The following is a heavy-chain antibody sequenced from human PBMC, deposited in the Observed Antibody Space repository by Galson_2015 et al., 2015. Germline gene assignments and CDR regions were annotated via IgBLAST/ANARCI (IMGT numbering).Heavy chain of an antibody. V-gene: IGHV3-30-3*01. Sequence: SLRLSCAASGFTFSSYAIHWVRQTPGKGLEWVAVISSDGSNKYYADSVKGRFSISRDNSKNTLYLQMNSLRTEDTAVYYCARVRRADYSHNYYYGVDVWGQGTTVTVSS. CDR2: ISSDGSNK. CDR3: ARVRRADYSHNYYYGVDV. J-gene: IGHJ6*02. D-gene: IGHD4-11*01. CDR1: GFTFSSYA.